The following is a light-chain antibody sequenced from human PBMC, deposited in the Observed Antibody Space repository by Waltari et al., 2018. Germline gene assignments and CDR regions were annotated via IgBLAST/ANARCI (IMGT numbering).Light chain of an antibody. CDR3: QQYSSYPWT. CDR2: TAS. Sequence: DIQMTQSPLSLSASVGDRVTITCRASQSVNAWLAWYQQKPGKAPKLLIYTASNLERGVPSRFSGSASGTEFTLAISSLQPEDFATYYCQQYSSYPWTFGQGT. CDR1: QSVNAW. J-gene: IGKJ1*01. V-gene: IGKV1-5*03.